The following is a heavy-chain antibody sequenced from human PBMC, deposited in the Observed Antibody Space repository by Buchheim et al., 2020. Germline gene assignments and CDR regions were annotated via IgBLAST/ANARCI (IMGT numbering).Heavy chain of an antibody. CDR2: ISSSSSTF. V-gene: IGHV3-48*01. J-gene: IGHJ6*02. CDR1: GFTFSSYS. CDR3: AKPYYYYYYGMDV. Sequence: EVQLVESGGGLVQPGGSLRLSCAASGFTFSSYSMNWVRQAPGKGLEWVSYISSSSSTFHYADSVKGRFTISRDNAKNSLYLQMNSLRAEDTAVYYCAKPYYYYYYGMDVWGQGTT.